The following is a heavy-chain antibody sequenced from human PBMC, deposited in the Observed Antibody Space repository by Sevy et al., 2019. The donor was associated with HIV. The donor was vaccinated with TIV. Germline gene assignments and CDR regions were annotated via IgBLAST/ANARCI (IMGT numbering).Heavy chain of an antibody. CDR2: IYSDGTT. V-gene: IGHV3-66*01. J-gene: IGHJ4*02. CDR3: ARGKGGDGDGWNY. CDR1: GFTVSINY. Sequence: GGSLRLSCSASGFTVSINYMTWVRQAPGKGLEWVSVIYSDGTTHHGDSVKGRFTISRDNSENTLYLQLSSVRVEDTAVYYCARGKGGDGDGWNYWGQGTLVTVSS. D-gene: IGHD2-21*02.